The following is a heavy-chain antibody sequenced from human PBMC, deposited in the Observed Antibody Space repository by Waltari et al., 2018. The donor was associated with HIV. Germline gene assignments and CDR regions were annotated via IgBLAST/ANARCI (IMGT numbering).Heavy chain of an antibody. D-gene: IGHD3-10*01. Sequence: EVQLVESGGGLVQPGGSLRLSCAASGFPFSSDWMRWVGQAPGKGLEWVVNIKQDGSEKYYVDSVNGRFTISRDNAENSLYLQMNSLRAEDTAVYYCARGGFYGSGSKVNWGQGTLVTVSS. CDR2: IKQDGSEK. CDR1: GFPFSSDW. CDR3: ARGGFYGSGSKVN. V-gene: IGHV3-7*04. J-gene: IGHJ4*02.